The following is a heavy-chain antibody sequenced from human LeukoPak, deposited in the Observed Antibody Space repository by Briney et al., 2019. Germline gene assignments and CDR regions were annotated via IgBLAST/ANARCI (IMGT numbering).Heavy chain of an antibody. CDR2: ISYDGSNK. Sequence: PGRSLRLSCAASGFTFSSYGMHWVRQAPGKGLEWVAVISYDGSNKYYADSVKGRFTISRDNSKNTLYLQMNSLRAEDTAVYYCAKDFHDGFDYWGQGTLVTASS. J-gene: IGHJ4*02. CDR3: AKDFHDGFDY. CDR1: GFTFSSYG. V-gene: IGHV3-30*18. D-gene: IGHD1-1*01.